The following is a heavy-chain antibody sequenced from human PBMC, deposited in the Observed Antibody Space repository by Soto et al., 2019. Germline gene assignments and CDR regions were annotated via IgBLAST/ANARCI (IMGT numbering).Heavy chain of an antibody. CDR2: INPSGGST. V-gene: IGHV1-46*03. D-gene: IGHD2-2*01. Sequence: ASVKVSCKASGYTFTSYYMHWVRQAPGQGLEWMGIINPSGGSTSYPQKFLGRVTMTRDTSTSTVYMELSSLRSEDTAVYYCAGAYCSSTSCTSGYGMDVWGQGTTVTVSS. CDR1: GYTFTSYY. CDR3: AGAYCSSTSCTSGYGMDV. J-gene: IGHJ6*02.